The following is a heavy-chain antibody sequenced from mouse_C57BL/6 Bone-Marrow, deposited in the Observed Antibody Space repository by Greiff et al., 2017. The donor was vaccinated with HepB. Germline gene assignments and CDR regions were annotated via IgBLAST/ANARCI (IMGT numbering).Heavy chain of an antibody. D-gene: IGHD6-1*01. J-gene: IGHJ2*01. Sequence: EVLLVESGAGLVKPGGSLKLSCAASGFTFSDYGMHWVRQAPGKGLEWVAYISRGSSTIYYADTVKGRFTISRDNAENTPFLQMTSLRSEDTAMYYCASGAINYGVYWGQGTTITVSS. V-gene: IGHV5-17*01. CDR3: ASGAINYGVY. CDR2: ISRGSSTI. CDR1: GFTFSDYG.